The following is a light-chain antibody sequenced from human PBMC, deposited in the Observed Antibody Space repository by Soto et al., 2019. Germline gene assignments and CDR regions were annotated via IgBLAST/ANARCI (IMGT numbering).Light chain of an antibody. V-gene: IGKV1-39*01. CDR2: GAS. CDR1: QSISTY. J-gene: IGKJ1*01. CDR3: QQSSITPRS. Sequence: DIRLTQSPPSLSASVGGRVTSSCRASQSISTYLMWYQQKPGKAPNLLIYGASGLQNGVPSRFTGSGSGTEFSLTISGLQPEDSGTYYCQQSSITPRSFGQGTKVDIK.